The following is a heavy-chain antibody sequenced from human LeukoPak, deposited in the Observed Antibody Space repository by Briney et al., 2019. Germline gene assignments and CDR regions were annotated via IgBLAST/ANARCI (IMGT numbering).Heavy chain of an antibody. CDR2: ISSSSSYI. J-gene: IGHJ4*02. CDR1: GFTFSSYS. D-gene: IGHD6-13*01. V-gene: IGHV3-21*01. CDR3: ARLAAAGTLYYFDY. Sequence: GGSRRLSCAASGFTFSSYSMNWVRQAPGKGLEWVPSISSSSSYIYYADSVKGRFTISRDNAKNSLYLQMNSLRAEDTAVYYCARLAAAGTLYYFDYWGQGTLVTVSS.